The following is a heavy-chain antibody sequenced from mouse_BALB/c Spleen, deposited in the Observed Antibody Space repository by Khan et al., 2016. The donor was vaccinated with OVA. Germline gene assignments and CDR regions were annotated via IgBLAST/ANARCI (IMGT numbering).Heavy chain of an antibody. Sequence: EVQLVQSGPGLVKPSQSLSLTCTVTGYSITTNYAWDWIRQFPGNKLEWMGYISYSGSTSYNPSLKSRITITLDTSKNQVFLQLNSVTTEDTATYYCARKSYDGYAVDYWGQGTSVTVSS. V-gene: IGHV3-2*02. CDR3: ARKSYDGYAVDY. D-gene: IGHD2-12*01. CDR1: GYSITTNYA. J-gene: IGHJ4*01. CDR2: ISYSGST.